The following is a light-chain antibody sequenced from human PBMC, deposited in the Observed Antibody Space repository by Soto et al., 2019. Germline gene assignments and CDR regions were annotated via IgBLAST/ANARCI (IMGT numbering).Light chain of an antibody. CDR1: SSNIGNNY. CDR2: ENN. CDR3: GTWDSGLSVV. J-gene: IGLJ2*01. Sequence: QSVLTQPPSVSAAPGQKVTISCSGSSSNIGNNYVSWYQQLPGTAPKLLIYENNKRPSGIPDRFSGSKSGTSATLGITGFQTGDEADYYCGTWDSGLSVVFGEGTKLTVL. V-gene: IGLV1-51*02.